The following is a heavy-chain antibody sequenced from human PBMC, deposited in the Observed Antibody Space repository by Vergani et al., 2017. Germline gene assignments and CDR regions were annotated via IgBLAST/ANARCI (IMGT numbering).Heavy chain of an antibody. V-gene: IGHV4-34*01. D-gene: IGHD5-24*01. J-gene: IGHJ4*02. CDR3: ARGRLWGRWLLNWGFDY. CDR2: INHSGST. CDR1: GGSFSDYY. Sequence: QVQLQQWGAGLLKPSETLSLTCVVYGGSFSDYYWRWIRQPPGKGLEWIGEINHSGSTNYNPSLKSRVTISVDTSKNQFPLKLSSVTAADTAVYYCARGRLWGRWLLNWGFDYWGQGTLVTVSS.